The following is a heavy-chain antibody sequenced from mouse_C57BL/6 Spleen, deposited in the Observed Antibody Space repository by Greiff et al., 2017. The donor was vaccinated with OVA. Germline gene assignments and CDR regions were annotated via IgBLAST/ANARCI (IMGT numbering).Heavy chain of an antibody. D-gene: IGHD3-1*01. CDR1: GFTFSDYG. Sequence: EVQLVEPGAGFVKPGASLKLSCAASGFTFSDYGMHWVRQAPEQGLEWVAYISSGSSTIYYADTVKGRFTISRDNSKNTLFLQMTSLRSEDTAMFYCARGLHFDYWGQGTTLTVSS. V-gene: IGHV5-17*01. J-gene: IGHJ2*01. CDR2: ISSGSSTI. CDR3: ARGLHFDY.